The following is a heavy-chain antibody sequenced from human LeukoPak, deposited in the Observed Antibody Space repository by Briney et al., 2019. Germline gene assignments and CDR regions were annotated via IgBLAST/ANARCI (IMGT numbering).Heavy chain of an antibody. CDR2: ISSSGSTI. J-gene: IGHJ4*02. Sequence: GGSLRLSCAASGFTFSTYGMSWVRQAPGKGLEWVSAISSSGSTIYYAGSVKGRFTISRDNAKNSLSLQMNSLRAEDTAVYYCARDRVMKWLNYYDSSRSDYWGQGTLVTVSS. CDR1: GFTFSTYG. CDR3: ARDRVMKWLNYYDSSRSDY. V-gene: IGHV3-48*04. D-gene: IGHD3-22*01.